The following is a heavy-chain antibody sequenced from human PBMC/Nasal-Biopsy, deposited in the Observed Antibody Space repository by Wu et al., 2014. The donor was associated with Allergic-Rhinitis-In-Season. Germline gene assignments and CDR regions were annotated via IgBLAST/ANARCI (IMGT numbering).Heavy chain of an antibody. CDR3: ARRGWDYWYFDL. V-gene: IGHV4-59*08. CDR2: VSYSGLT. CDR1: GGSMSPYY. Sequence: TLSLTCSISGGSMSPYYWSWIRQPDESXXIGYVSYSGLTNYNPSLNSRVSMSVGTSKNQFSLTLTSVTAADTAVYYCARRGWDYWYFDLWGRGTLITVSS. D-gene: IGHD1-26*01. J-gene: IGHJ2*01.